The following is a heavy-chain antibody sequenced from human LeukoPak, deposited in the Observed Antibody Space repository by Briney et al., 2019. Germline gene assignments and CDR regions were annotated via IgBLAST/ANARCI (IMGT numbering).Heavy chain of an antibody. D-gene: IGHD3-10*01. J-gene: IGHJ4*02. V-gene: IGHV3-23*01. CDR1: GFTFSSYA. CDR3: AWFGELSYYFDY. Sequence: GGSLRLSCAASGFTFSSYAMSWVRQAPGKGLEWVSAISGSGGSTYYADSVKGRFTISRDNSKNTLYLQMNSLRAEDTAVYYCAWFGELSYYFDYWGQGTLVTVSS. CDR2: ISGSGGST.